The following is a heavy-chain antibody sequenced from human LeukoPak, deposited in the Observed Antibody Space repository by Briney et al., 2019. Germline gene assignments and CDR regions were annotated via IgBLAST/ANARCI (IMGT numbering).Heavy chain of an antibody. CDR3: ARVAGGTTFDY. CDR1: GFRFSSYW. D-gene: IGHD6-13*01. Sequence: AGGSLRLSCAASGFRFSSYWMHWVRQASGKGLVWVSRINTDGSTTSYADSVKGRFTISRDTAKNILYQQMNSLRAEDTAVYYCARVAGGTTFDYWGQGALVTVSS. V-gene: IGHV3-74*01. J-gene: IGHJ4*02. CDR2: INTDGSTT.